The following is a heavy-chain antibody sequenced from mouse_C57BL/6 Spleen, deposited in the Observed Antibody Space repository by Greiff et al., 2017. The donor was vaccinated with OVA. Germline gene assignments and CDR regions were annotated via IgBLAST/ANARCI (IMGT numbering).Heavy chain of an antibody. V-gene: IGHV1-53*01. J-gene: IGHJ3*01. D-gene: IGHD4-1*02. CDR2: INPSNGGT. Sequence: QVQLQQPGTELVKPGASVKLSCMASGYTFTSYWMHWVQQRPGQGLEWIGNINPSNGGTNYNEKFKSKATLTVDKSSSTAYMQLSSLTSEDSAVYYCARPPSTGTGAWFAYWGQGTLVTVSA. CDR1: GYTFTSYW. CDR3: ARPPSTGTGAWFAY.